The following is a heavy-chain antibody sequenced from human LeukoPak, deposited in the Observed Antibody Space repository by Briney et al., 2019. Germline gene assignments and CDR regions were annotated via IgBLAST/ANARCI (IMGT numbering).Heavy chain of an antibody. D-gene: IGHD6-19*01. CDR2: ISYDGDNN. J-gene: IGHJ4*02. V-gene: IGHV3-30*18. Sequence: PGGSLRLSCAASGFTFSSYGMHWVRQAPGKGLEWVAVISYDGDNNYYADSVKGRFTISRDNSKNTLYLQLSSLRADDTAVYYCAKDPREFDSSGWYYFDYWGQGTLVTVSS. CDR1: GFTFSSYG. CDR3: AKDPREFDSSGWYYFDY.